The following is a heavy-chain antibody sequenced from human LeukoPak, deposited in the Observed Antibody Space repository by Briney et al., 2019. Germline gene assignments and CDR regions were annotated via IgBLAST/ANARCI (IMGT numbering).Heavy chain of an antibody. CDR1: GFTFSSYA. D-gene: IGHD1-26*01. J-gene: IGHJ4*02. V-gene: IGHV3-23*01. CDR3: AKPLGGSYLFDR. Sequence: GGSLRLSCAASGFTFSSYAMTWVRRAPGKGLEWVSTIEVGGAITHYAASVKGRFTISRDTSKKILYLQMDSLRPEDRAVYYCAKPLGGSYLFDRWGQGTLVTVSS. CDR2: IEVGGAIT.